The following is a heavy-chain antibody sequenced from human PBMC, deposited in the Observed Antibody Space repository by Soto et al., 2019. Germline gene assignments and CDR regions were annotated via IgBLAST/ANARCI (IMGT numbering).Heavy chain of an antibody. CDR3: TKDRIEAAANYYMGV. V-gene: IGHV3-23*01. CDR1: GFTFDSFA. CDR2: ISAGSGKT. J-gene: IGHJ6*03. D-gene: IGHD2-15*01. Sequence: EVQLLESGGDLVQPGGSLRLSCAASGFTFDSFAMSWVRQAPGRGLEWVSVISAGSGKTFYADSVRGRFTISRDDSKSTLYLQMNSLRADDTALYFCTKDRIEAAANYYMGVWGRGTTVTVSS.